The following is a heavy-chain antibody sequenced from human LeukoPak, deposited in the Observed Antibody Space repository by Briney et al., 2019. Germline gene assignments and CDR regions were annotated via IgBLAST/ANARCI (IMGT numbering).Heavy chain of an antibody. V-gene: IGHV3-7*01. J-gene: IGHJ5*02. CDR1: GFTFSSYW. CDR3: AREMAMAVAGISWFDP. CDR2: INKDGNRK. D-gene: IGHD6-19*01. Sequence: PGGSLRLSCAASGFTFSSYWMSWVRQTPGKGLEWVANINKDGNRKNFVDSVKGRFTISRDNAKNSLSLQMNSLRAEDTAVYYCAREMAMAVAGISWFDPWGQGTLVTVSS.